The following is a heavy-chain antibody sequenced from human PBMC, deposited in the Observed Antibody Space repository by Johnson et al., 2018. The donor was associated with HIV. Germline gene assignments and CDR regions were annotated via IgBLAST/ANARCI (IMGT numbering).Heavy chain of an antibody. D-gene: IGHD1-26*01. CDR2: INWNGGST. Sequence: VQLVESGGGLIQPGGSLRLSCAASGFTFDNFAMSWVRQAPGKGLEWVSGINWNGGSTSYADSVKGRFTISRANAKTSLYLQVNSLGAEDTALYYCAREVSLRVGATLPPSYAFDIWGQGTLVSVSS. CDR3: AREVSLRVGATLPPSYAFDI. J-gene: IGHJ3*02. CDR1: GFTFDNFA. V-gene: IGHV3-20*04.